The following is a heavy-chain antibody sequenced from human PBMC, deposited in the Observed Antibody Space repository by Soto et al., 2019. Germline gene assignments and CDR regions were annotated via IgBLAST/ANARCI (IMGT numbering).Heavy chain of an antibody. Sequence: QVQLVESGGGVVQPERSLRLSCAASGFTFSSYAMHWVRQAPGKGLEWVAVISYDGSNKYYADSVKGRFTISRDNSKNTLYLQMNSLRAEDTAVYYCAPSSGWYRPRFDYWGQGTLVTVSS. CDR1: GFTFSSYA. CDR2: ISYDGSNK. V-gene: IGHV3-30-3*01. D-gene: IGHD6-19*01. CDR3: APSSGWYRPRFDY. J-gene: IGHJ4*02.